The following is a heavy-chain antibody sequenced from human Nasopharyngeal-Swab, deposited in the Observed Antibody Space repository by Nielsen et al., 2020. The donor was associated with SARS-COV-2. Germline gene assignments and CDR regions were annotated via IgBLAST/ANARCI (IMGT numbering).Heavy chain of an antibody. Sequence: GESLKISCAASGFTFRNYAMSWVRQAPGKGLEWVSAILASGGSTFFADSVKGRFTIYRDNSKNTLYLQMNSLRTEDTAVYYCAKSGLSWSHYSYFDYWGQGTLVTVSS. V-gene: IGHV3-23*01. CDR3: AKSGLSWSHYSYFDY. D-gene: IGHD3-10*01. CDR2: ILASGGST. J-gene: IGHJ4*02. CDR1: GFTFRNYA.